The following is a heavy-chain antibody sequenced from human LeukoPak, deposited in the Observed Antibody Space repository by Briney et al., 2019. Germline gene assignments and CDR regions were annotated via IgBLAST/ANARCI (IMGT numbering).Heavy chain of an antibody. CDR3: ASGI. D-gene: IGHD1-26*01. Sequence: EGSLRLSCAASGFIFSNYGMNWVRQAPGKGLEWISYISSSGSTMYYADSVKGRFTISRDNAKNSLYLQMNSLRAEDTAVYYCASGIWGQGTLVTVSS. J-gene: IGHJ4*02. CDR1: GFIFSNYG. V-gene: IGHV3-48*04. CDR2: ISSSGSTM.